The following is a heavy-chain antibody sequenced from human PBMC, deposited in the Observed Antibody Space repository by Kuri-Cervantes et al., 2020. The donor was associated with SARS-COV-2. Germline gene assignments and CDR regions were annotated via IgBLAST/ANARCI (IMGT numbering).Heavy chain of an antibody. CDR2: INDIGST. Sequence: SETLSLTCTVYGGPFSGHYWSWLRQPPGKGLEWIGEINDIGSTNYNPSLESRVTISVDTSKNQFSLNLSSVTAGDTALYYCARGPWRSEQVGPPYYYYLDVWGKGTTVTVSS. CDR3: ARGPWRSEQVGPPYYYYLDV. D-gene: IGHD3-16*01. CDR1: GGPFSGHY. V-gene: IGHV4-34*01. J-gene: IGHJ6*03.